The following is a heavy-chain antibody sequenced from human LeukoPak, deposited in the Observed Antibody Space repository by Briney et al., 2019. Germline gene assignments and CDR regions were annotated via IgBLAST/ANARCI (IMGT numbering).Heavy chain of an antibody. CDR3: ARDRQYSYGIFDY. Sequence: SQTLSLTCTVSGGSISSGDYYWSWIRQPPGKGLEWIGYIYYSGSTYYNPSLKSRVTISVDTSKNQFSLKLNSVTAADTAVYYCARDRQYSYGIFDYWGQGTLVTVSS. D-gene: IGHD5-18*01. J-gene: IGHJ4*02. V-gene: IGHV4-30-4*01. CDR1: GGSISSGDYY. CDR2: IYYSGST.